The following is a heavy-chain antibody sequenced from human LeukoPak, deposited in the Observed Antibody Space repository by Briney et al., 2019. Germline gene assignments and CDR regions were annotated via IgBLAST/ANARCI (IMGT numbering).Heavy chain of an antibody. CDR1: EYTFNNYY. D-gene: IGHD3-22*01. Sequence: ASVKVSCKASEYTFNNYYMHWVRQAPGQGLEWMGIINPSGGSTSYAQKFQGRVTMTRDTSTSTVYMELSSLNSEDTAMYYCARGGHYNDRSGNFYDLDSWGQGTLVTVSS. J-gene: IGHJ4*02. CDR3: ARGGHYNDRSGNFYDLDS. V-gene: IGHV1-46*02. CDR2: INPSGGST.